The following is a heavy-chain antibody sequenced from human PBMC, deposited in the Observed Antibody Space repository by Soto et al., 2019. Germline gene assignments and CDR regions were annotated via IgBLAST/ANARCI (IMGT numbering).Heavy chain of an antibody. D-gene: IGHD2-15*01. CDR3: ARLAIVVVVAVPGV. CDR1: GGSMSSSSYY. V-gene: IGHV4-39*01. CDR2: IYYSGST. J-gene: IGHJ4*02. Sequence: QLQLQEWGPGLVKPSETLSITCTVSGGSMSSSSYYWGWIRQPPGKGLEWIGSIYYSGSTYYNPSLKSRVTISVDTSKNQFSLKLSSVTAADTAVYYCARLAIVVVVAVPGVWGQGTLVTVSS.